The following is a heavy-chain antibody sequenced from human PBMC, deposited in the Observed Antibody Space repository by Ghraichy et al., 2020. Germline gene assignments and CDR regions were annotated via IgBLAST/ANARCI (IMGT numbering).Heavy chain of an antibody. V-gene: IGHV4-34*01. D-gene: IGHD3-22*01. CDR1: GGSFNNYY. Sequence: SETLSLTCAVYGGSFNNYYWTWIRQPPGKGLEWIGEIHHSGITNSNPSLKSRVTISVDTTKNQFSLKLSSVTAADKALYFCARGLNYDSRVYYPYYFMDVWGKGTTVTVSS. CDR2: IHHSGIT. CDR3: ARGLNYDSRVYYPYYFMDV. J-gene: IGHJ6*03.